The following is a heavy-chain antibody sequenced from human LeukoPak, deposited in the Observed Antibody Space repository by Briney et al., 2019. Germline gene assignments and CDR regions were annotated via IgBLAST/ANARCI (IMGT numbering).Heavy chain of an antibody. Sequence: PSETLSLTCTVSGGSISITSYYWGWIRQPPGKGLEWIGSMYSSGSTYYNPSLKSRVTISVDTSKNQFSLKLSSVTAADTAVYYCARGPPDCSSTSCYAFDAFDIWGQGTMVTVSS. J-gene: IGHJ3*02. CDR2: MYSSGST. CDR1: GGSISITSYY. V-gene: IGHV4-39*07. D-gene: IGHD2-2*01. CDR3: ARGPPDCSSTSCYAFDAFDI.